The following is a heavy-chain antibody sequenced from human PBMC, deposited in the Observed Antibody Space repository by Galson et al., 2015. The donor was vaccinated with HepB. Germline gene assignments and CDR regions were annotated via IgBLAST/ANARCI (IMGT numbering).Heavy chain of an antibody. J-gene: IGHJ4*02. CDR1: GGTFSSHA. V-gene: IGHV1-69*13. D-gene: IGHD6-13*01. CDR3: ARAGIAASTNPVDY. CDR2: ITPLFGTA. Sequence: SVKVSCKASGGTFSSHAMSWVRQAPGQGLEWMGGITPLFGTAKYAQKFQGRVTITADESTSTVYMELSSLRFEDTAVYYCARAGIAASTNPVDYWGQGTLVTVSS.